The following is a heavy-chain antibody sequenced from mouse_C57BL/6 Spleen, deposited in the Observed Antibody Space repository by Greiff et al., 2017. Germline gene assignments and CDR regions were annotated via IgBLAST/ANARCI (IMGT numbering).Heavy chain of an antibody. CDR3: ARSDGHFMDY. Sequence: VQLQQPGAELVKPGASVTMSCKASGYTFTSYWINWVKQRPGQGLEWIGDIYPGSGSTNYNEKFKCKATLTVDTSSRTAYMQLSSLTSEDSAVYYCARSDGHFMDYWGQGTSVTVSS. D-gene: IGHD2-3*01. CDR2: IYPGSGST. J-gene: IGHJ4*01. CDR1: GYTFTSYW. V-gene: IGHV1-55*01.